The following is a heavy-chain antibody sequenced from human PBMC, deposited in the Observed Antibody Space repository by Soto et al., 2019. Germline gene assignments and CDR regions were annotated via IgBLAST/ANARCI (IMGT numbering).Heavy chain of an antibody. CDR3: AREGGYCSSTSCYSFDY. CDR2: IYYSGST. J-gene: IGHJ4*02. Sequence: QVQLQESGPGLVKPSETLSLTCTVSGGSISSYYWSWIRQPPGKGLEWIGYIYYSGSTNYNPSLKSRVTISVDTSKNQFSLKLSSVTAADTAVYYCAREGGYCSSTSCYSFDYWGQGTLVTVSS. D-gene: IGHD2-2*01. CDR1: GGSISSYY. V-gene: IGHV4-59*01.